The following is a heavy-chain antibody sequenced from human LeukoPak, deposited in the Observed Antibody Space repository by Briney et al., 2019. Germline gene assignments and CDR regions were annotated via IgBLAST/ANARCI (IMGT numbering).Heavy chain of an antibody. Sequence: SETLSLTCTVSGGSISSYYWGCIRQPPGGRVEGRGTIYHSGSSSYNPSPKSRVAISSDTTKNKFPFMLSCVTAAATSGFYCAETVAVTRSAFDIWGQGTMVTVSS. D-gene: IGHD4-17*01. CDR2: IYHSGSS. CDR3: AETVAVTRSAFDI. V-gene: IGHV4-39*06. CDR1: GGSISSYY. J-gene: IGHJ3*02.